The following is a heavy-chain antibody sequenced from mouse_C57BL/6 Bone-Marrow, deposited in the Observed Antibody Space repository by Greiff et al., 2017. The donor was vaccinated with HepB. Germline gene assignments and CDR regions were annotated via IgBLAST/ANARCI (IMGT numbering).Heavy chain of an antibody. D-gene: IGHD1-1*01. V-gene: IGHV14-3*01. J-gene: IGHJ3*01. CDR2: IDPANGNT. Sequence: DVKLQESVAELVRPGASVKLSCTASGFNIKNTYMHWVKQRPEQGLEWIGRIDPANGNTKYAPKFQGKATITADTSSNTAYLQLSSLTSEDTAIYYCADYYGSSYGFAYWGQGTLVTVSA. CDR1: GFNIKNTY. CDR3: ADYYGSSYGFAY.